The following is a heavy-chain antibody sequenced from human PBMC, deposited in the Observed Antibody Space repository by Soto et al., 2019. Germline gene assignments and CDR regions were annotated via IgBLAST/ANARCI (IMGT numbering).Heavy chain of an antibody. CDR3: RAWLLAESFDV. V-gene: IGHV3-53*01. CDR1: GFSVNSNF. D-gene: IGHD2-21*02. Sequence: VQLVESGGGLMQPGGSLRLSCAASGFSVNSNFMNWVRKAPGKGLEWVSFTPRTGTTLDADSVRGRLTVSRDDSNNAVYLQMNSLTVDDTAVYYCRAWLLAESFDVWGPGTMVTVSA. J-gene: IGHJ3*01. CDR2: TPRTGTT.